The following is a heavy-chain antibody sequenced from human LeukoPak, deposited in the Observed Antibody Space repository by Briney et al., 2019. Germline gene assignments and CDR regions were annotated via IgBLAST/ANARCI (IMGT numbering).Heavy chain of an antibody. CDR2: ISYDGSNK. CDR1: GFTFSSYA. Sequence: GGSLRLSCAASGFTFSSYAMHWVRQAPGKGLEWVAVISYDGSNKYYADSVKGRFTISRDNSKNTLYLQMNSLRAEDTAVYYCARTEMGYYYDSSGYGNYFDYWGQGTLVTVSS. V-gene: IGHV3-30*04. J-gene: IGHJ4*02. CDR3: ARTEMGYYYDSSGYGNYFDY. D-gene: IGHD3-22*01.